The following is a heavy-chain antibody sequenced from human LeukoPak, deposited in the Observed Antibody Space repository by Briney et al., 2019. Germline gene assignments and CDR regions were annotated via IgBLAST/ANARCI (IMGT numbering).Heavy chain of an antibody. J-gene: IGHJ3*02. V-gene: IGHV3-21*01. Sequence: GGSLRLSCAASGFTFSSYSMNWVRQAPGKGLEWVSCISSSSSYIYYADSVKGRFTISRDNAKNSLYLQMNSLRAEDTAVYYCASRLAYCGGDCYPDAFDIWGQGTMVTVSS. CDR1: GFTFSSYS. CDR3: ASRLAYCGGDCYPDAFDI. D-gene: IGHD2-21*02. CDR2: ISSSSSYI.